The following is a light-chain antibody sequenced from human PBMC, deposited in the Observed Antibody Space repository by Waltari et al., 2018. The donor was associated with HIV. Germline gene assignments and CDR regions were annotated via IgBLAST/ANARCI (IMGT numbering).Light chain of an antibody. CDR3: CSYAGSTTWL. CDR1: SSDVGSYNL. Sequence: SALTQPASVSGSPGQAITVSCTGSSSDVGSYNLVSWYQQHPGKAPKLMIYEDDKRPSGVSNRFSGSKSGNAASLTISGLQAEDEADYYCCSYAGSTTWLFGGGTKVTVL. V-gene: IGLV2-23*01. J-gene: IGLJ3*02. CDR2: EDD.